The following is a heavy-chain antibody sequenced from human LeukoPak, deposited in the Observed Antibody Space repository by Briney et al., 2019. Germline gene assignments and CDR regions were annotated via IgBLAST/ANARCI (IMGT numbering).Heavy chain of an antibody. CDR3: ARDLLLWFGELPRFDP. V-gene: IGHV1-3*01. CDR1: GYTFTSYA. J-gene: IGHJ5*02. Sequence: ASVKVSCKASGYTFTSYAMHWVRQAPGQRLEWMGWINAGNGNTKYSQKLQGRVTITRDTSASTAYMELSSLRSEDTAVYYCARDLLLWFGELPRFDPWGQGTLVTVSS. CDR2: INAGNGNT. D-gene: IGHD3-10*01.